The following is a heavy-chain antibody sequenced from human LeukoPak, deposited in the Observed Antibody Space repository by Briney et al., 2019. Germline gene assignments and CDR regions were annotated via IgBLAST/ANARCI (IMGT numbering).Heavy chain of an antibody. CDR1: GLAFRNFA. Sequence: GGSLRLSCEATGLAFRNFAMSWVRQAPGKGLEWVSGMTGSGGSSYYADSVKGRFTISRDNAKNALYLQMNSLRADDTALYYCAKMKGQRLNDYCMDVWGKGTTVTVSS. CDR3: AKMKGQRLNDYCMDV. CDR2: MTGSGGSS. V-gene: IGHV3-23*01. J-gene: IGHJ6*03.